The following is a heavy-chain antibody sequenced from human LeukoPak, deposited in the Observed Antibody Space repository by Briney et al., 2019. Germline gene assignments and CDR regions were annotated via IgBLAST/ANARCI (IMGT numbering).Heavy chain of an antibody. D-gene: IGHD6-19*01. V-gene: IGHV4-34*01. CDR3: ARRYSSGWYSGGFDP. J-gene: IGHJ5*02. CDR1: GGSFSGYY. CDR2: INHSGST. Sequence: SETLSLTCAVYGGSFSGYYWSWIRQPPGKGLEWIGEINHSGSTNYNPSLKSRVTISVDTSKNQFSLKLSSVTAADTAVYYCARRYSSGWYSGGFDPWGQGTLVTVSS.